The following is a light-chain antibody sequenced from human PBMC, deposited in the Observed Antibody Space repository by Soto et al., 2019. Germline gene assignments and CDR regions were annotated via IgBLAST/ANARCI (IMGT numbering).Light chain of an antibody. CDR3: QQYVISPWT. V-gene: IGKV3-20*01. Sequence: EIVLTQSPGTLSLSLGERATLSCRASQSVTNNYLAWYQQKPGQTPRVLIYGASSRVTGIPDRFSGSGSGTDFTLTISRLEPEDFALYYCQQYVISPWTFGQGTKVEVK. CDR1: QSVTNNY. J-gene: IGKJ1*01. CDR2: GAS.